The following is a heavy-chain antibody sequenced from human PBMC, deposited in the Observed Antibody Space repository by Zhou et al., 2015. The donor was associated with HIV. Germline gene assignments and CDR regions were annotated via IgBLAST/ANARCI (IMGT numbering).Heavy chain of an antibody. CDR1: GFAFNDYA. CDR2: ISNSGAPA. J-gene: IGHJ4*02. Sequence: EVQLLESGGGLVQPGGSLRVSCAASGFAFNDYAMAWVRQTPGKGLQWVSGISNSGAPAYYAASVKGRFAISRDNSNNTLYLQMNNLRVDDTAVYWCVTGDPFCSGTSCYTGGFGFWGQGTLVTVSS. CDR3: VTGDPFCSGTSCYTGGFGF. D-gene: IGHD2-2*01. V-gene: IGHV3-23*01.